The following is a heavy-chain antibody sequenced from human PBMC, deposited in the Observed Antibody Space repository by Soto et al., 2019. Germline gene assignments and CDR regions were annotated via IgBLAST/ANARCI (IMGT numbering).Heavy chain of an antibody. Sequence: QVQLQESGPGLVKTSETLSLTCTVSGASISSQYWSWVRQPPGKGLEFIALLHNSGSTAYNPSLARRPLVSADMPTNKFSLRLASVTAADSAVYFCARVGYSHRPIVRPHYGLDVWGPGITVTVSS. V-gene: IGHV4-59*11. J-gene: IGHJ6*02. CDR2: LHNSGST. CDR3: ARVGYSHRPIVRPHYGLDV. D-gene: IGHD3-16*02. CDR1: GASISSQY.